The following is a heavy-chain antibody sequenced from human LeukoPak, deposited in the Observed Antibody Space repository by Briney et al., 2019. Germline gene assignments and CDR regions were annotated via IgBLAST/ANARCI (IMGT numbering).Heavy chain of an antibody. CDR1: GGSISSGDYY. V-gene: IGHV4-30-4*08. Sequence: SQTLSLTCTVSGGSISSGDYYWGWIRQPPGKGLEWIGYTSYSGSTYYNPSLKSRVTISVATSKNQFSLKLSSLTAADTAVYHCARGVYYYVSGSYDYWGQGTLVTVSS. D-gene: IGHD3-10*01. CDR3: ARGVYYYVSGSYDY. J-gene: IGHJ4*02. CDR2: TSYSGST.